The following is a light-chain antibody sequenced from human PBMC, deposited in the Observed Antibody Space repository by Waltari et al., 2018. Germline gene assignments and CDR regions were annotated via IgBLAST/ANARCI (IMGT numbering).Light chain of an antibody. CDR3: QHYGISFPVT. J-gene: IGKJ5*01. V-gene: IGKV3-20*01. CDR2: ATS. CDR1: QSVGSSD. Sequence: DIVLAQSPDTLSLSPGETATLPCRASQSVGSSDLIWYQQKPGQAPRLLIFATSYRATGIPDRFSGSGSGTDFTLTISRLEPEDVAIYYCQHYGISFPVTFGQGTRLEIK.